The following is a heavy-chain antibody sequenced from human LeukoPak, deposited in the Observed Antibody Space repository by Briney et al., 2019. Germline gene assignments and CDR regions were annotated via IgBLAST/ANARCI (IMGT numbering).Heavy chain of an antibody. CDR3: ARDKDYYGSGRPF. J-gene: IGHJ4*02. CDR1: GFTFSSYW. Sequence: GGSLRLSCAASGFTFSSYWMHWVRQAPGKGLVCFSRINSDGRSTSYADSVKGRFAISRDNAKNTLYLQMNNLRAEDTAVYYCARDKDYYGSGRPFWGQGTLVTVSS. V-gene: IGHV3-74*01. CDR2: INSDGRST. D-gene: IGHD3-10*01.